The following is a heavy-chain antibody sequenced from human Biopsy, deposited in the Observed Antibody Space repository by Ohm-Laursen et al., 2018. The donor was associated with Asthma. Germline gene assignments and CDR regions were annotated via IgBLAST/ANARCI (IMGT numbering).Heavy chain of an antibody. Sequence: SLRLSCAASGFTFSNACMSWVRQAPGKGLEWVSAISGSGGSTYYADSVKGRFTISRDNSKNTLYLQMNSLRAEDTAVYYCAKAIHGDPVDAFDIWGQGTIVTGTS. CDR1: GFTFSNAC. CDR2: ISGSGGST. CDR3: AKAIHGDPVDAFDI. J-gene: IGHJ3*02. V-gene: IGHV3-23*01. D-gene: IGHD4-17*01.